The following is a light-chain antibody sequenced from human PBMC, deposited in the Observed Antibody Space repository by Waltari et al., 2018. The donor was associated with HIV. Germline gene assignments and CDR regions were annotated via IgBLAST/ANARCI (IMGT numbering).Light chain of an antibody. J-gene: IGLJ2*01. CDR2: DVN. V-gene: IGLV2-14*03. CDR3: SSYTSSSIVI. Sequence: HSALTQPASVSGSPGQSITLTCTGTSSDVGGYNYVSWYRLHPGEVPKLMIFDVNNRPSGVSNRFSGSKSGNTASLTISGLQVEDEADYYCSSYTSSSIVIFGGGTKVTVL. CDR1: SSDVGGYNY.